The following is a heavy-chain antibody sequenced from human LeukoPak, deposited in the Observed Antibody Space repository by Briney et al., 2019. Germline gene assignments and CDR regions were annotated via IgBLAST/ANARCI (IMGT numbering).Heavy chain of an antibody. CDR3: ARVCYDFWSGYYVVYYYYYYMDV. CDR2: IKQDGSEK. J-gene: IGHJ6*03. V-gene: IGHV3-7*04. Sequence: GGSLRLSCAASGSTFSSYWMSWVRQAPGKGLEWVANIKQDGSEKYYVDSVKGRFTISRDNAKNSLYLQMNSLRAEDTAVYYCARVCYDFWSGYYVVYYYYYYMDVWGKGTTVTVSS. D-gene: IGHD3-3*01. CDR1: GSTFSSYW.